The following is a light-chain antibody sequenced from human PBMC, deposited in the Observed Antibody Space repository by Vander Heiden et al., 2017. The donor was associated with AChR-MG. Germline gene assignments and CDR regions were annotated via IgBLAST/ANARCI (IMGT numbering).Light chain of an antibody. CDR1: EDVTNF. CDR3: QQSYSTFRT. CDR2: AAS. Sequence: DIQMTQSPSSLSASVGDSVTIICRASEDVTNFLNWYQQRPGKAPNLLIYAASTLQSGVPSRFSGSGSGTEFTLTISSLQPDDFATYYGQQSYSTFRTFGQGAKVEVK. V-gene: IGKV1-39*01. J-gene: IGKJ1*01.